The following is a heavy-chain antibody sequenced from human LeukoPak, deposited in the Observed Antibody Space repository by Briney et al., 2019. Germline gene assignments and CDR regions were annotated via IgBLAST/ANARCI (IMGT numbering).Heavy chain of an antibody. D-gene: IGHD3-3*01. V-gene: IGHV3-30-3*01. Sequence: GGSLRLSCAASGFTFSNYDMHWVRQAPGKGLEWVAVISYDENNKYYADSVKGRFTISRDNSKDTLYLQMNSLTPEDTAVYYCARDGGADWGHGTLVTVSS. CDR2: ISYDENNK. J-gene: IGHJ4*01. CDR1: GFTFSNYD. CDR3: ARDGGAD.